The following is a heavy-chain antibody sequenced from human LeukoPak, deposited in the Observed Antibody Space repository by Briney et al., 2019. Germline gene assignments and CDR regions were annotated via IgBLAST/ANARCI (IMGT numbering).Heavy chain of an antibody. CDR2: VNHSGST. J-gene: IGHJ6*02. V-gene: IGHV4-34*01. CDR1: GGSFSGYY. D-gene: IGHD2-2*01. Sequence: SETLSLTCAAYGGSFSGYYWSWIRQPPGKGLEWIGEVNHSGSTNYNPSLKSRVTISVDTSKNQFSLKLSSVTAADTAVYYCARDKTRYCSSTSCYYGMDVWGQGTTVTVSS. CDR3: ARDKTRYCSSTSCYYGMDV.